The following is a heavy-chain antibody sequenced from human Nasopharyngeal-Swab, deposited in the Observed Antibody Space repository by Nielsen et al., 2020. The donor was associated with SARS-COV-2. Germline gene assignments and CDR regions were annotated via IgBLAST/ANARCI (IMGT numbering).Heavy chain of an antibody. Sequence: GGSLRLSCTASGFTFGDYAMHWVRQTPGKGLEWVSHISWNSGSIGYAASVRGRFTISRDNAKNSLYLEMSSLRAEDSALYYCAKDLTRGDFVTSNAFDIWGQGTLVTVSS. J-gene: IGHJ3*02. D-gene: IGHD2-21*02. V-gene: IGHV3-9*01. CDR3: AKDLTRGDFVTSNAFDI. CDR1: GFTFGDYA. CDR2: ISWNSGSI.